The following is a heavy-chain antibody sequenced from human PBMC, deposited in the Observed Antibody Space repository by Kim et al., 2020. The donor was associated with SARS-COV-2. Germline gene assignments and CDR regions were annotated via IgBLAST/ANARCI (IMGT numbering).Heavy chain of an antibody. J-gene: IGHJ4*02. CDR3: ARGGSSSWYELDY. D-gene: IGHD6-13*01. CDR1: GFTFSSYG. V-gene: IGHV3-33*01. Sequence: GGSLRLSCAASGFTFSSYGMHWVRQAPGKGLEWVAVIWYDGSNKYYADSVKGRFTISRDNSKNTLYLQMNSLRAEDTAVYYCARGGSSSWYELDYWGQGTLVTVSS. CDR2: IWYDGSNK.